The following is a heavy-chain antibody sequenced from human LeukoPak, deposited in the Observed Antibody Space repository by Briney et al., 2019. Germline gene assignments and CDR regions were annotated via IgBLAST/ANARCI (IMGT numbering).Heavy chain of an antibody. CDR1: GWSFTRYW. J-gene: IGHJ4*02. CDR2: IDPGASHT. CDR3: ARLGYCSSTSCSPGDY. D-gene: IGHD2-2*01. Sequence: GGALKISWKGSGWSFTRYWIGGVRQMPGKGLEGMGMIDPGASHTRYNPSFQGHVTISADKSIRTAYLHWSSLKASDTAMYYCARLGYCSSTSCSPGDYWGQGTLVTVSS. V-gene: IGHV5-51*01.